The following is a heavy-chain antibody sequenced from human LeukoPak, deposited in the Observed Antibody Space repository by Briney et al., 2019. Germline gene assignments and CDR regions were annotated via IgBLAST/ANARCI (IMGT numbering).Heavy chain of an antibody. CDR1: GFTFSGSA. D-gene: IGHD6-19*01. V-gene: IGHV3-73*01. CDR3: AKDMAGSFEYFDC. Sequence: GGSLKLSCAASGFTFSGSAMHWVRQASGKGLEWVGRIRSKANSYATAYAASVKGRFTISRDNAKNSLYLQMNSLRAEDTALYYCAKDMAGSFEYFDCWGQGTLVTVSS. J-gene: IGHJ4*02. CDR2: IRSKANSYAT.